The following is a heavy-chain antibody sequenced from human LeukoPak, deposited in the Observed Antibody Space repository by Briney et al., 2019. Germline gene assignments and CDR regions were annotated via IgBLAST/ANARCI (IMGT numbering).Heavy chain of an antibody. J-gene: IGHJ5*02. V-gene: IGHV3-30*02. CDR2: IRYDGSNK. D-gene: IGHD3-3*02. CDR3: AKSSKPLYNWFDP. CDR1: GFTFSSYG. Sequence: PGGSLRLSCAASGFTFSSYGMHWVRQAPGKGLEWVAFIRYDGSNKYYADSVKGRFTISRDNSKNTLYLQMNSLGAEDTAVYYCAKSSKPLYNWFDPWGQGTLVTVSS.